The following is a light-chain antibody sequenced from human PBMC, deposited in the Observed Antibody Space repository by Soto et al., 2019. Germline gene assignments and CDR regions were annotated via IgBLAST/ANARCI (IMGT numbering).Light chain of an antibody. V-gene: IGKV3-15*01. CDR2: GAS. CDR3: QQRSNWIT. Sequence: EIVMTQSPATLSVSPGERATLSCRASQSVSSDLAWYHQKPGXPPRLLIYGASTRATGIPARFSGSGSGTEFTLTINSLQSEDFAVYYCQQRSNWITFGQGTRLEIK. CDR1: QSVSSD. J-gene: IGKJ5*01.